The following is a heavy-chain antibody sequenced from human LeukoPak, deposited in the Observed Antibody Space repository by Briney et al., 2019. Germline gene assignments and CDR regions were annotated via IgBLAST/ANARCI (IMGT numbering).Heavy chain of an antibody. D-gene: IGHD2-2*01. CDR1: GYTFTSYD. CDR3: ARAYCSSTSCYGPYYYYGMDV. J-gene: IGHJ6*02. CDR2: MNPNSGNT. V-gene: IGHV1-8*01. Sequence: ASVKVSCKASGYTFTSYDINWVRQATGQGLEWMGWMNPNSGNTGYAQKFQGRVTMTRDTSISTAYMELSRLRSDDTAVYYCARAYCSSTSCYGPYYYYGMDVWGQGTTVTVSS.